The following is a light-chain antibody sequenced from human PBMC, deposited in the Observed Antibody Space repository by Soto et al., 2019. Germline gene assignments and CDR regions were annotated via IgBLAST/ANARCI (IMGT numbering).Light chain of an antibody. CDR3: QQYGSSSWP. V-gene: IGKV3-20*01. CDR2: GTS. J-gene: IGKJ1*01. CDR1: QSVSSSY. Sequence: EIVLTQSPGTLSLSPGERATLSCRASQSVSSSYLAWYQQKPGQAPRLLIYGTSSRATAIPDRFSGSGSGTDFTLTISRLEPEDFAVYYCQQYGSSSWPFGQGTNVDIK.